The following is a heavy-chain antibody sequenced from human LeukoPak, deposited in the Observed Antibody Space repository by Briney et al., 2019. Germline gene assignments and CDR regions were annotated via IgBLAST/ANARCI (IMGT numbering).Heavy chain of an antibody. CDR1: GYTFTSYD. V-gene: IGHV1-8*03. J-gene: IGHJ4*02. Sequence: ASVTVTFKASGYTFTSYDNNWVRQPTGQGLEWKGWINLNSGNTGYAQKFQGRVTITRKPSISTAYTELSSLRSEDTAVYYRARGLTTAGIAAAGTDYWAQGTLVPVSS. CDR2: INLNSGNT. D-gene: IGHD6-13*01. CDR3: ARGLTTAGIAAAGTDY.